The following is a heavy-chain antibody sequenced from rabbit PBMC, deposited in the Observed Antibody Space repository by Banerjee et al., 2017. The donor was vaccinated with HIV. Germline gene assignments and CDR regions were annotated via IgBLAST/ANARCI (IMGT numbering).Heavy chain of an antibody. V-gene: IGHV1S45*01. Sequence: HEQLVESGGGLVQPEGSLTLTCTASGFSFSSSYYMCWVRQAPGKGLEWIGCIYAGDGSTYYASWVNGRFTISKTSSTTVTLQMTSLTAADTATYFCARKNTYDGSGDGRITFNLWGQGTLVTVS. CDR3: ARKNTYDGSGDGRITFNL. CDR2: IYAGDGST. J-gene: IGHJ4*01. D-gene: IGHD4-2*01. CDR1: GFSFSSSYY.